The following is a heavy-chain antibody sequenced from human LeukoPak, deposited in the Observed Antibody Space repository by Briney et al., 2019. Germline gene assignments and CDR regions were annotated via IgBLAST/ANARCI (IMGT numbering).Heavy chain of an antibody. V-gene: IGHV3-30*04. CDR3: ARSGYSSSWYLGRDYYYYMDV. CDR1: GFTFSSYA. CDR2: ISYDGSNK. Sequence: GRSLRLSCAASGFTFSSYAMHWVRQAPGKGLEWVAVISYDGSNKYYADSVKGRFTISRDNSKNTLYLQMNSLRAEDTAVYYCARSGYSSSWYLGRDYYYYMDVWGKGTTVTVSS. J-gene: IGHJ6*03. D-gene: IGHD6-13*01.